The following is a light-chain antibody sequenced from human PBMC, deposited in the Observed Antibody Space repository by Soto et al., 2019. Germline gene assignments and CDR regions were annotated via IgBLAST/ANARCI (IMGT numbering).Light chain of an antibody. CDR3: SSYTSSSTPLYV. V-gene: IGLV2-14*01. J-gene: IGLJ1*01. CDR1: SSDVGGYNY. Sequence: QSALTQPASVSGSPGQSITISCTGTSSDVGGYNYVSWYQQHPGKVPKLMIYEVSNRPSGVSNRFSGSKSGNTASLTISGLQAEDEADYYCSSYTSSSTPLYVFGTGTQLTVL. CDR2: EVS.